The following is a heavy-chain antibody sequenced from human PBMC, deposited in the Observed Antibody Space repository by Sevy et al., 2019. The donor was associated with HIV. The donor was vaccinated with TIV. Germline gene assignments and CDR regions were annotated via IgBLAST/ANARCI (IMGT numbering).Heavy chain of an antibody. Sequence: GESLKIACKGSGYSFTSYWIGWVRQMPGKGLEWMGIIYPGDSDTRYSPSFQGQVTISADKSISTAYLKCGSLKASDTAMYYCARRGLHYYMDVWGKGTTVTVSS. CDR1: GYSFTSYW. J-gene: IGHJ6*03. CDR3: ARRGLHYYMDV. CDR2: IYPGDSDT. V-gene: IGHV5-51*01.